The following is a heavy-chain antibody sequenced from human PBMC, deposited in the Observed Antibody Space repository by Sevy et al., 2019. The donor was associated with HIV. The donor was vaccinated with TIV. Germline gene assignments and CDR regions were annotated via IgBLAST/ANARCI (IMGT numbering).Heavy chain of an antibody. V-gene: IGHV3-23*01. CDR1: GFTFSSYA. CDR3: AKDPIPYYYGSGSYAAFDY. D-gene: IGHD3-10*01. J-gene: IGHJ4*02. Sequence: GSLRLSCAASGFTFSSYAMSWVRQAPGKGLEWVSAISGSGGSTYYADSVKGRFTISRDNSKNTLYLQMNSLRAEDTAVYYCAKDPIPYYYGSGSYAAFDYWGQGTLVTVSS. CDR2: ISGSGGST.